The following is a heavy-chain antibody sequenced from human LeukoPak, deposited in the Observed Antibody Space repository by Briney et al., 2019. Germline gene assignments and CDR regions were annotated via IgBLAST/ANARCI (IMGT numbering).Heavy chain of an antibody. CDR2: ISAYNGNT. CDR1: GYTFTSYG. V-gene: IGHV1-18*01. Sequence: ASVKVSCKASGYTFTSYGISWVRQAPGQGLEWMGWISAYNGNTNYAQKLQGRVTMTTDTSTSTACMELRSLRSDDTAVYYCARGLPKYYDSSGYYYGEGYWGQGTLVTVSS. J-gene: IGHJ4*02. D-gene: IGHD3-22*01. CDR3: ARGLPKYYDSSGYYYGEGY.